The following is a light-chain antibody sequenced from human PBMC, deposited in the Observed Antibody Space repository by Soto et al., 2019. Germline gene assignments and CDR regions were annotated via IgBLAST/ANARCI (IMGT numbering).Light chain of an antibody. J-gene: IGKJ1*01. CDR2: DAS. V-gene: IGKV3-15*01. CDR3: HQYHNWT. CDR1: QSVSSK. Sequence: EIVMTQSPATLSVSPGERATLFCRASQSVSSKVAWYQQKPGQAPRLLIYDASTRATGIPARFSGRGSGTEFTLTISSLQSEDFAVYSCHQYHNWTFGQGTKVDI.